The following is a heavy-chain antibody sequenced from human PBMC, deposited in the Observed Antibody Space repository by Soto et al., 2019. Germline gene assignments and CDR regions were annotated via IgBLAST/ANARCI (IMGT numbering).Heavy chain of an antibody. CDR1: GFTFSNAW. CDR3: TTDAPGTYYYDSSGYYL. J-gene: IGHJ4*02. CDR2: IKSKTDGGTT. D-gene: IGHD3-22*01. Sequence: GESLKISCAASGFTFSNAWMNWVRQAPGKGLEWVGRIKSKTDGGTTDYAAPVKGRFTISRDDSKNTLYLQMNSLKTEDTAVYYCTTDAPGTYYYDSSGYYLWGQGTLVTVSS. V-gene: IGHV3-15*07.